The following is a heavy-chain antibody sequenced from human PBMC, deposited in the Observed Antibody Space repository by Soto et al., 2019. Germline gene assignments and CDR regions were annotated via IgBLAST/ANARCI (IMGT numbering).Heavy chain of an antibody. CDR2: IYWDGDK. V-gene: IGHV2-5*02. Sequence: QITLKESGPTLVKPTQTLTLTCTFSGFSLNTGGLGVGWIRQPPGKALEWLALIYWDGDKRYSPSLKSRLSMTKGPSNTQVVHTVTNMDPVDTATYYCAHRRCGGDCPRSYSPHFYYGMDVWGQGTTVTVSS. J-gene: IGHJ6*02. D-gene: IGHD2-21*02. CDR3: AHRRCGGDCPRSYSPHFYYGMDV. CDR1: GFSLNTGGLG.